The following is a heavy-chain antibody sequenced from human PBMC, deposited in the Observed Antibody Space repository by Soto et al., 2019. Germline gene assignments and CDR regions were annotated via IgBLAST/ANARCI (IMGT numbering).Heavy chain of an antibody. CDR1: GFTVSNSY. J-gene: IGHJ1*01. Sequence: EVQLVESGGGLAQPGGSLRLSCEDSGFTVSNSYMNWVRQSPGKGLECVSLIYSGGNTKYADSVTGRLTIARDSTTNTLFLQTHSLRAEDRARIYSADFLRSAQTRFQHWGQGTLVIVSS. D-gene: IGHD3-10*01. CDR3: ADFLRSAQTRFQH. V-gene: IGHV3-66*01. CDR2: IYSGGNT.